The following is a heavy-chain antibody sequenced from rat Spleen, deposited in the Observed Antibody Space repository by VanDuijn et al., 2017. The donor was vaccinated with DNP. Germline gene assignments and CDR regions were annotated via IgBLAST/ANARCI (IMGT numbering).Heavy chain of an antibody. J-gene: IGHJ3*01. CDR1: GFTFSDYY. CDR3: ARSWGDDGYPPFAY. Sequence: EVHLVESGGGLVQPGRSMKLSCAASGFTFSDYYMAWVRQAPTKGLEWVASISTGGGNTYYRDSVKGRFTISRDNAQSTLYLQMDSLRSEDTATYYCARSWGDDGYPPFAYWGQGTLVTVSS. D-gene: IGHD1-12*03. CDR2: ISTGGGNT. V-gene: IGHV5-25*01.